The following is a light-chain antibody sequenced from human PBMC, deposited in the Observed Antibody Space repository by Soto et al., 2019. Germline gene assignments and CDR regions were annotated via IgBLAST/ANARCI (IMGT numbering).Light chain of an antibody. CDR2: AAS. Sequence: DIQMTQSPSSLSASVGDRVTITCRASQSISSYLNWYQQKPGKAPKLLIYAASSLQSGVPSRFSGSGSGTDFTLTISRLQPEDSATYYCQQSFSIPLTFGGGTKVDIK. V-gene: IGKV1-39*01. J-gene: IGKJ4*01. CDR1: QSISSY. CDR3: QQSFSIPLT.